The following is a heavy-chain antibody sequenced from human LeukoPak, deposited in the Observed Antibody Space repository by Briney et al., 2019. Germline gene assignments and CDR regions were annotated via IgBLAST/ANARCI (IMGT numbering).Heavy chain of an antibody. CDR2: IYHSGST. V-gene: IGHV4-30-4*01. J-gene: IGHJ4*02. CDR1: GGSFSGYY. Sequence: SETLSLTCAVYGGSFSGYYWSWIRQPPGKGLEWIGYIYHSGSTYYNPSLKSRVTISVDTSKNQFSLKLSSVTAADTAVYYCARDRMYSSGWYEFDYWGQGTLVTVSS. D-gene: IGHD6-19*01. CDR3: ARDRMYSSGWYEFDY.